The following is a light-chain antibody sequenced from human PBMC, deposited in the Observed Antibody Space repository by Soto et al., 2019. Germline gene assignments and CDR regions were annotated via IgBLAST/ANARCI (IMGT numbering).Light chain of an antibody. Sequence: EIVLTQSPATLSLSPGERATLSCRASQGVSSYLAWYQQKPGHAPRLLIYDASNRATGIPARFSGSGSGTDFTLTIHSLEPEDFAVYYCQQRSNWPLTFGGGTKVDIK. CDR2: DAS. V-gene: IGKV3-11*01. J-gene: IGKJ4*01. CDR1: QGVSSY. CDR3: QQRSNWPLT.